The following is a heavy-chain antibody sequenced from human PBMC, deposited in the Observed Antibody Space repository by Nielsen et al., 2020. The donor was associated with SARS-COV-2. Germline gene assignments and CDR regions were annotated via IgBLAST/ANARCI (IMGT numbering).Heavy chain of an antibody. CDR2: IYHDGGNK. J-gene: IGHJ3*02. CDR3: ARDLGYCYSTSCYTLAFDI. D-gene: IGHD2-2*02. V-gene: IGHV3-33*01. CDR1: GFTFSSYG. Sequence: GESLKISCAASGFTFSSYGIHWVRQAPGKGLEWVAVIYHDGGNKYYGDAVKGRFTISRDNSKKTLFLQMNNLRAEDTAVYYCARDLGYCYSTSCYTLAFDIWGQGTMVTVSS.